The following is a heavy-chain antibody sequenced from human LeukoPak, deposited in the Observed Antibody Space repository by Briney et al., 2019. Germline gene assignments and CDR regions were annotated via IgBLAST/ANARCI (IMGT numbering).Heavy chain of an antibody. J-gene: IGHJ4*02. CDR2: IWYDGSNN. V-gene: IGHV3-33*01. D-gene: IGHD4-23*01. Sequence: GGSLRLSCAASGFTFSNYGMHWVRQAPGKGLEWVGVIWYDGSNNYHADSVKGRFTISRDNSKNTLYPQMNSLRAEDTAVYYCARDRYGANSPFDYWGQGTLVTVSS. CDR1: GFTFSNYG. CDR3: ARDRYGANSPFDY.